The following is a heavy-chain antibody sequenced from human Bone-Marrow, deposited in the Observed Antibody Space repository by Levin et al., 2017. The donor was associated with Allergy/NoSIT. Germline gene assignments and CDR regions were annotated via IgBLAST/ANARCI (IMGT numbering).Heavy chain of an antibody. Sequence: SGGSLRLSCAASGFTFSSYWMTWVRQAPGKGLEWVANIKGDGSSKYYVDSVKGRFIISRDNAKTSLYLQMNTLRVDDTAVYYCARWDLYSSTWYYLDSWGQGTLVAVSS. CDR1: GFTFSSYW. CDR2: IKGDGSSK. V-gene: IGHV3-7*01. J-gene: IGHJ4*02. CDR3: ARWDLYSSTWYYLDS. D-gene: IGHD6-6*01.